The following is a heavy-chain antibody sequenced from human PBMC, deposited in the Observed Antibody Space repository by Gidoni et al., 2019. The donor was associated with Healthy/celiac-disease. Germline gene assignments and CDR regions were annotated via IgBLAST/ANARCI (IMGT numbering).Heavy chain of an antibody. CDR1: GGSIRSSSYY. CDR2: IYYSGST. J-gene: IGHJ4*02. V-gene: IGHV4-39*01. Sequence: QLQLQESGPGLVKPSETLSLTCTVSGGSIRSSSYYWGWIRPPPGKGLEWIGSIYYSGSTYYNPSLKSRVTISVDTSKNQFSLKLSSVTAADTAVYYCARQGIGSSSIFDYWGQGTLVTVSS. CDR3: ARQGIGSSSIFDY. D-gene: IGHD6-6*01.